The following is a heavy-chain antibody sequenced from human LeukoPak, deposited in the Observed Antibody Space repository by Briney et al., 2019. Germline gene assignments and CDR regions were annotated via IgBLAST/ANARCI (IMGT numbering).Heavy chain of an antibody. D-gene: IGHD3-22*01. V-gene: IGHV3-48*02. CDR3: ARDPLYDSSGYYFDY. CDR2: IXSXSSTI. Sequence: QPGGSLRLSCAASGXTLXSSNXNXVXXAPGXXXXWXSHIXSXSSTIYYADSVKGRFTISRDNARNSLYLQMNSLRDEDTALYYCARDPLYDSSGYYFDYWGQGTLVTVSS. CDR1: GXTLXSSN. J-gene: IGHJ4*02.